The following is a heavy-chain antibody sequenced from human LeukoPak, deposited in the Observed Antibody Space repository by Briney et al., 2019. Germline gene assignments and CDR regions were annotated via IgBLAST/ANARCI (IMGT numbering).Heavy chain of an antibody. V-gene: IGHV4-39*01. CDR1: GGSISSSSYY. J-gene: IGHJ6*03. Sequence: PSETLSLTCTVSGGSISSSSYYWGWFRQPPGKGLEWIGSINYSGSTYYNPSLKSRVTISVDTSKNQFSLKLSSVTAADTAVYYCARRPQSYIDVWGKGTTVTVSS. CDR3: ARRPQSYIDV. CDR2: INYSGST.